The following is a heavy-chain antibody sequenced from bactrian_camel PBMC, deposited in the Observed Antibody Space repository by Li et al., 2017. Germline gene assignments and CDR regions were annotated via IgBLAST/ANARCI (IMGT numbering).Heavy chain of an antibody. V-gene: IGHV3S31*01. Sequence: DVQLVESGGGSVQTGGSLRLSCATSLNPDSRYCLGWIRQVPGKEREGVALIYSGDHSTYYLDSVKGRFTISLDAAANTLYLQMDSLRPEDTAMYYCAASLGKTYCHAAFFLTRARPNFGYVGQGTQVTVS. J-gene: IGHJ4*01. CDR1: LNPDSRYC. D-gene: IGHD3*01. CDR2: IYSGDHST.